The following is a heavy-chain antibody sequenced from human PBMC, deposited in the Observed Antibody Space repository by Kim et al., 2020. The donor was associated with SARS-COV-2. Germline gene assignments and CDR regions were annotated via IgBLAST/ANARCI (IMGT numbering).Heavy chain of an antibody. V-gene: IGHV1-18*01. J-gene: IGHJ3*02. CDR2: INIYRDNT. D-gene: IGHD1-26*01. Sequence: ASVKVSCKASGYTFPNSHITWVRQAPEQGPEWVGWINIYRDNTKYAQRRQGRVTMTIDASTGTAYMELRSLRSDDTAVYYCAGSMVRTDLDAFDIWGQGTVVPVSS. CDR1: GYTFPNSH. CDR3: AGSMVRTDLDAFDI.